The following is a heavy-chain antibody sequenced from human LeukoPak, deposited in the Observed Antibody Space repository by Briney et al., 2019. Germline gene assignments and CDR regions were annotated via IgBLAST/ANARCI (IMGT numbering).Heavy chain of an antibody. V-gene: IGHV1-24*01. CDR1: GYTLTELS. D-gene: IGHD2-15*01. J-gene: IGHJ4*02. CDR2: FDPEDGET. CDR3: ATGYCSGDSCFVHRFGVFDY. Sequence: ASVKVSCKVSGYTLTELSMHWVRQAPGKGLEWMGGFDPEDGETIYAQKFQGRVTMTEDTSTDTAYMELSSLRSEDTAVYYCATGYCSGDSCFVHRFGVFDYWGQGTLVTVSS.